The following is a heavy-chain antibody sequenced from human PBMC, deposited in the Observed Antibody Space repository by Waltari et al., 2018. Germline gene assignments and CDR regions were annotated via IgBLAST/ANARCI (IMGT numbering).Heavy chain of an antibody. J-gene: IGHJ4*02. D-gene: IGHD3-22*01. V-gene: IGHV4-38-2*02. CDR3: ARETPNYYDSSGPDY. CDR2: IYHSGGT. Sequence: QVQLQESGPGLVKPSETLSLTCAVSGYSIGSGYYWGWIRQPPGKGLEWIGSIYHSGGTYYNPSLKSRVTISVDTSKNQFSLKLSSVTAADTAVYYCARETPNYYDSSGPDYWGQGTLVTVSS. CDR1: GYSIGSGYY.